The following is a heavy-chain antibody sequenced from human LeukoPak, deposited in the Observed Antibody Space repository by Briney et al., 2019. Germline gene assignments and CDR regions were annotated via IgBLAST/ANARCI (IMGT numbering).Heavy chain of an antibody. CDR1: GXTFSSYG. CDR2: IWYDGSNK. CDR3: AREYSGKYYFDY. J-gene: IGHJ4*02. Sequence: PGGSLRLSWAASGXTFSSYGVHWVRQAPGKGLEWVAVIWYDGSNKYYADSVKGRFTISRDNSKNTLYLQMNSLRAEDTAVYYGAREYSGKYYFDYWGQGTLVTVSS. V-gene: IGHV3-33*01. D-gene: IGHD1-26*01.